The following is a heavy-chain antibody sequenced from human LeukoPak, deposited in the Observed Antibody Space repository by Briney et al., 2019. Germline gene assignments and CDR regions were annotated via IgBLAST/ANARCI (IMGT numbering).Heavy chain of an antibody. D-gene: IGHD3-10*01. CDR3: AKDHDYYASGPI. Sequence: GGSLRLSCAVSGFIFSNYAMDWVRQAPGKGLEWVSAISGSGGSTYYADSVKGRFTISRDNSKNTLYLQMNSLRAEDTAVYYCAKDHDYYASGPIWGQGTMVTVSS. CDR1: GFIFSNYA. J-gene: IGHJ3*02. CDR2: ISGSGGST. V-gene: IGHV3-23*01.